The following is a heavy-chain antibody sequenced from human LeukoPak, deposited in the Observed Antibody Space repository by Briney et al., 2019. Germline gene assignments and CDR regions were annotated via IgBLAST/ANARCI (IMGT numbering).Heavy chain of an antibody. Sequence: PSETLSLTCTVSGVSIRSNYWSWVRQPPGKGLEWVGYIYYSGSTEYNPSLKSRVTISVDTSKNQFSLKLSSVTAADTAVYYCARGSPTYYDFWSGYYAVAFDIWGQGTMVTVSS. CDR2: IYYSGST. J-gene: IGHJ3*02. CDR1: GVSIRSNY. CDR3: ARGSPTYYDFWSGYYAVAFDI. D-gene: IGHD3-3*01. V-gene: IGHV4-59*12.